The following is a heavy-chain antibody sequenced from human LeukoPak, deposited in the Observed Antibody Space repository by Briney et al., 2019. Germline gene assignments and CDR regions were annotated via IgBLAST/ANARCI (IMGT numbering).Heavy chain of an antibody. Sequence: GALRLSCVASGFTFSSYNMHWVRQAPGKGLEWVAFIRYDGSNKYYADSVKGRFTISRDNSKNTLYLQMKSLRAEDTAVYYCAKGGGYEAQYYYYYLDVWGKGTTVTISS. D-gene: IGHD5-12*01. V-gene: IGHV3-30*02. CDR2: IRYDGSNK. J-gene: IGHJ6*03. CDR1: GFTFSSYN. CDR3: AKGGGYEAQYYYYYLDV.